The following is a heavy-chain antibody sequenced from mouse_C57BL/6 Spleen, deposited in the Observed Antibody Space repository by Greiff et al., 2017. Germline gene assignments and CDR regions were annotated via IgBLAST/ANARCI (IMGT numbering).Heavy chain of an antibody. CDR2: INPSNGGT. CDR1: GYTFTSYW. J-gene: IGHJ2*01. CDR3: AREGAGTYYFDY. V-gene: IGHV1-53*01. Sequence: QVQLQQPGTELVKPGASVKLSCKASGYTFTSYWMHWVKQRPGQGLEWLGNINPSNGGTNYNEKFKSKATLTVDKSSSTAYIQLISLTSEDSAVYYCAREGAGTYYFDYWGQGTTLTVSS. D-gene: IGHD4-1*01.